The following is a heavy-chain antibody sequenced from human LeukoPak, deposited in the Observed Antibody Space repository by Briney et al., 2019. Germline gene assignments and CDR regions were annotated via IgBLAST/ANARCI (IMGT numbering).Heavy chain of an antibody. CDR3: ARDSPYYYGSGSATYYMDV. Sequence: PSETLSLTCTVSGGSISSRSYYWSWIRQPPGKGLEWIGYIYYSGSTNYNPSLKGRVTISVDTSKNQFSLKLSSVTAADTAVYYCARDSPYYYGSGSATYYMDVWGKGTTVTISS. J-gene: IGHJ6*03. D-gene: IGHD3-10*01. CDR2: IYYSGST. CDR1: GGSISSRSYY. V-gene: IGHV4-61*01.